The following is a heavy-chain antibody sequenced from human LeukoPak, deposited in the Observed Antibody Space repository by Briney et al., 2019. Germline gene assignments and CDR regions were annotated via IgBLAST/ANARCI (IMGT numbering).Heavy chain of an antibody. Sequence: SETLSLTCTVSGGSISSSSYFWGWIRQPPGKGLEWIESIYYSGSTYYNPSLKSRVTISVDTSKNQFSLKLSSVTAADTAVYYCARQEVGVGATLDAFDIWGQGTMVTVSS. CDR3: ARQEVGVGATLDAFDI. CDR2: IYYSGST. CDR1: GGSISSSSYF. V-gene: IGHV4-39*01. D-gene: IGHD1-26*01. J-gene: IGHJ3*02.